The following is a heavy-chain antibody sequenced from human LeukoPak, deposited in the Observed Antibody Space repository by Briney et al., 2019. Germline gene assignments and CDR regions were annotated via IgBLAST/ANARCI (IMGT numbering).Heavy chain of an antibody. D-gene: IGHD3-10*01. CDR3: ATNILVRDIINWFDP. CDR2: INPSGGST. CDR1: GYTFTSYY. Sequence: ASVKASCKASGYTFTSYYMHWVRQAPGQGLEWMGIINPSGGSTSYAQKFQGRVTMTRDTSTSTVYMELSSLRYDDTAVYYCATNILVRDIINWFDPWGQGTLVTVSS. V-gene: IGHV1-46*01. J-gene: IGHJ5*02.